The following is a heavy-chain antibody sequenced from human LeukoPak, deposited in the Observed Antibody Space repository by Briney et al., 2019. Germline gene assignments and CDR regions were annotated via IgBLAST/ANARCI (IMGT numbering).Heavy chain of an antibody. CDR2: ISAYNGNT. CDR3: AXXXXSTYYYGSGSYPNWFDP. J-gene: IGHJ5*02. Sequence: ASVKVSCKASGYTFKSYGISWVRQAPGQGLEWMGWISAYNGNTNYAQKLQGRVTMTTDTSTSTAYMELRSLRSDDTAVYYCAXXXXSTYYYGSGSYPNWFDPWGQGTLVTVSS. CDR1: GYTFKSYG. V-gene: IGHV1-18*01. D-gene: IGHD3-10*01.